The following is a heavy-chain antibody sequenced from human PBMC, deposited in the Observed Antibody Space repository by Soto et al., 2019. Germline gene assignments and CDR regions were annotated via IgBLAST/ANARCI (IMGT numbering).Heavy chain of an antibody. J-gene: IGHJ4*02. Sequence: SVKVSCKTAGFTFTNSAVQWVRQALGQRLEWIGWIVVGSANTNYAQKFQERVTITRDMSTTTAYMELSSLRSEDTDVYYCAAGPYSSSWYHSDHWGQGTLVTVSS. CDR2: IVVGSANT. CDR3: AAGPYSSSWYHSDH. CDR1: GFTFTNSA. V-gene: IGHV1-58*01. D-gene: IGHD6-13*01.